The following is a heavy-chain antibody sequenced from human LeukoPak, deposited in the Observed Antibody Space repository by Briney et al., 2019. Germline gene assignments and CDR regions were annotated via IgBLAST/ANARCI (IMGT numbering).Heavy chain of an antibody. CDR2: IKQDGSEK. Sequence: GWSLTLSCPGSGFILSRYWMRWGRQAPAKGLEWVANIKQDGSEKYSVDSVTGPFTISRDNAKNPLYLQMNSLRAEDTAVYYCARGLAFDYWGQGTLVTVSS. V-gene: IGHV3-7*04. CDR3: ARGLAFDY. J-gene: IGHJ4*02. CDR1: GFILSRYW.